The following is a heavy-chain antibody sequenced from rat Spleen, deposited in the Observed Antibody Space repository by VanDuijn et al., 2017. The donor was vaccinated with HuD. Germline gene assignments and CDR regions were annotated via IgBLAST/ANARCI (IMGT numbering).Heavy chain of an antibody. V-gene: IGHV5-22*01. D-gene: IGHD1-12*02. CDR2: ISYEGSST. CDR3: ARHPHDGSYYYPQWYFDF. CDR1: GFTFSDYY. J-gene: IGHJ1*01. Sequence: EVQLVESGGGLVQPGRSLKLSCAASGFTFSDYYMAWVRQAPKKGLEWVASISYEGSSTYYGDSVKGRFTISRDNAKSTLYLQMNSLRSEDTATYYCARHPHDGSYYYPQWYFDFWGPGTMVTVSS.